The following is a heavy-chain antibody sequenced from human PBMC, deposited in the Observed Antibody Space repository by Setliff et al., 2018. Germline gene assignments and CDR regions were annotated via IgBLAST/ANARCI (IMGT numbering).Heavy chain of an antibody. D-gene: IGHD6-6*01. V-gene: IGHV3-23*01. Sequence: PGGSLRLSCAASGFTFSSYAMSWVRQAPEKGLEWVSAISGSGGSTYYADSVKGRFTISRDNAKNTLYLQMNSLRAEDTAVYYCARGIAARPGMGFDYWGQGTLVTVSS. J-gene: IGHJ4*02. CDR2: ISGSGGST. CDR1: GFTFSSYA. CDR3: ARGIAARPGMGFDY.